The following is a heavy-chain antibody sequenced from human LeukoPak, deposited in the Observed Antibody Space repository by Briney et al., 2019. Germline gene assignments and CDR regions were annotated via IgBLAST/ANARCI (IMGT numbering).Heavy chain of an antibody. CDR1: GYSFTSYW. Sequence: RGESLNTSRKGTGYSFTSYWIGWGRQIPGKGLEGMGSIYPVDSDIRDSPSFQGKITISADKSISTAYMQWSSLKASGTAMYYCARLNLGHLDYWGQGTLVTVSS. J-gene: IGHJ4*01. CDR3: ARLNLGHLDY. D-gene: IGHD3-10*01. CDR2: IYPVDSDI. V-gene: IGHV5-51*01.